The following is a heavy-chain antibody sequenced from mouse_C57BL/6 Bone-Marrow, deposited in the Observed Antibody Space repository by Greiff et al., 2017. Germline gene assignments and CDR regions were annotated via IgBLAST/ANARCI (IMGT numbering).Heavy chain of an antibody. CDR2: INPYNGGT. Sequence: EVQLQQSGPVLVKPGASVKMSCKASGYTFTDYYMNWVKQSHGKSLEWIGVINPYNGGTSYNQKFKGKATLTVDKSSSTAYMELNSLTSEDSAVYYCARYGSYYYAMDYWGQGTSVTVSS. D-gene: IGHD2-2*01. CDR3: ARYGSYYYAMDY. J-gene: IGHJ4*01. CDR1: GYTFTDYY. V-gene: IGHV1-19*01.